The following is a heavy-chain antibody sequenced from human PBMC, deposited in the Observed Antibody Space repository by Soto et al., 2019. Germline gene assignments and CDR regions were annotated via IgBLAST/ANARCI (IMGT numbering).Heavy chain of an antibody. V-gene: IGHV1-69*01. CDR1: GGTLSSYA. Sequence: QVQLVQSGAEVKKPGSSVKVSCKPFGGTLSSYAITWMRQAPGQGLEWMGGIIPFSGAANYAQKFQGSVTITADESTNTAYMDLSSLRSEDTAVYFCARVWVTTVTAWFDLWGQGTLVTVSS. CDR3: ARVWVTTVTAWFDL. CDR2: IIPFSGAA. J-gene: IGHJ5*02. D-gene: IGHD4-17*01.